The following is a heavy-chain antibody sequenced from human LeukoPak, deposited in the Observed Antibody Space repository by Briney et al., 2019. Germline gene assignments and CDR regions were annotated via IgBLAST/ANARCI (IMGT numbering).Heavy chain of an antibody. CDR2: IYPDDSDT. Sequence: GESLRISCQASGNIYCTRWIAWVRQMPGKGLQWMGIIYPDDSDTRYSPSFEGQVTISADKSTNTAYLQWSTLKSSDSAIYYCARLQSAPNFFDLNWFDPWGQGTVVIVSS. CDR1: GNIYCTRW. D-gene: IGHD3-9*01. CDR3: ARLQSAPNFFDLNWFDP. J-gene: IGHJ5*02. V-gene: IGHV5-51*01.